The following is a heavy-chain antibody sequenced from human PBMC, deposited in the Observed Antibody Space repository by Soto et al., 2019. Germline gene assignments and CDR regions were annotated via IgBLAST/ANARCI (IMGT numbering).Heavy chain of an antibody. CDR2: INYGETT. D-gene: IGHD3-22*01. V-gene: IGHV4-59*01. CDR1: GGSISTYY. J-gene: IGHJ4*02. CDR3: ARDYYDTTHFFDY. Sequence: PSETLSLTCTVSGGSISTYYWSWIRQPPGKGLEYIGYINYGETTKYNPSLKSRVTMSVDTSKNQFSLKVSSVTAADTAVYYCARDYYDTTHFFDYWGRGTLVTVSS.